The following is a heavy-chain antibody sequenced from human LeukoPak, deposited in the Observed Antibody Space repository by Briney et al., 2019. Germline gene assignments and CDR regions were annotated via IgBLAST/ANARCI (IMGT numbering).Heavy chain of an antibody. CDR1: GYTFTAYN. J-gene: IGHJ4*02. D-gene: IGHD2-15*01. CDR3: VRGYCSGGSCYSI. V-gene: IGHV1-2*02. Sequence: GASVKVSCMASGYTFTAYNMHWVRQAPGQGLEWMGWINPNSGGTNYAQKFQGRVTMTRDTSISTAYMELSRLSSDDTAVYYCVRGYCSGGSCYSIWGQGTLVTVS. CDR2: INPNSGGT.